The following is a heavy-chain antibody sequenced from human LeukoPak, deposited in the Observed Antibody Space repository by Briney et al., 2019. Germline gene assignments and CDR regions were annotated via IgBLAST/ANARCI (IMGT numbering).Heavy chain of an antibody. CDR2: IIPILGIA. D-gene: IGHD3-10*01. CDR3: ARAYYYGSGSYDHFDY. J-gene: IGHJ4*02. Sequence: SVKVSCKASGGTFSSYAISWVRQAPGQGLEWMGRIIPILGIANYAQKFQGRVTITADKSTSTAYMELSSLRSEDTAVYYCARAYYYGSGSYDHFDYWGQGTLVTVS. V-gene: IGHV1-69*04. CDR1: GGTFSSYA.